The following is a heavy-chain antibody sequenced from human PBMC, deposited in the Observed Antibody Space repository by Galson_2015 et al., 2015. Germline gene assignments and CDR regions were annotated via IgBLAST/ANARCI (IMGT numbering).Heavy chain of an antibody. Sequence: TLSLTCTVSGGSISSGDYYWSWIRQPPGKGLEWIGYIYYSGSTYYNPSLKSRVTISVDTSKNQFSLKLSSVTAADTAVYYCARDTYGSGSYYGPNWFDPWGQGTLVTVSS. CDR3: ARDTYGSGSYYGPNWFDP. J-gene: IGHJ5*02. CDR1: GGSISSGDYY. V-gene: IGHV4-30-4*01. CDR2: IYYSGST. D-gene: IGHD3-10*01.